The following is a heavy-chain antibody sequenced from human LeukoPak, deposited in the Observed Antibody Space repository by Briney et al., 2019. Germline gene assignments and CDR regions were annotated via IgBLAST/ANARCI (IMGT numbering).Heavy chain of an antibody. Sequence: SETLSLTCSVSGGSISSGDYSCSWIRQPPRKGLECIGYIYHSGSTYYNPSLKSRVTISVDRSKNQFSLKLSSVTAADTAVYYCASVYGSGSYLGYWGPGTLDTVSS. V-gene: IGHV4-30-2*01. CDR1: GGSISSGDYS. CDR3: ASVYGSGSYLGY. D-gene: IGHD3-10*01. J-gene: IGHJ4*02. CDR2: IYHSGST.